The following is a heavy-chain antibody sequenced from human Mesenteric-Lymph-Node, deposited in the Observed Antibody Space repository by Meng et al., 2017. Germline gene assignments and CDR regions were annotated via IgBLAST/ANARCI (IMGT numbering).Heavy chain of an antibody. CDR3: ARGRGYCSGGSCYDYYYYGMDV. CDR1: GFTFSSYG. D-gene: IGHD2-15*01. V-gene: IGHV3-33*01. Sequence: GGSLRLSCAASGFTFSSYGMHWVRQAPGKGLEWVAVIWYDGSNKYYADSVKGRFTISRDNSKNTLYLQMNSLRAEGTAVYYCARGRGYCSGGSCYDYYYYGMDVWGQGTTVTVSS. CDR2: IWYDGSNK. J-gene: IGHJ6*02.